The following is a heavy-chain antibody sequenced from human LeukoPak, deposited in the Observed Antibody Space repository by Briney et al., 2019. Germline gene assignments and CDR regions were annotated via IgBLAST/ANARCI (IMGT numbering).Heavy chain of an antibody. J-gene: IGHJ4*02. CDR3: ARGTGDFRSGYPYYFDY. Sequence: SQTLSLTCTVSGGSFSSGDYYWSWIPQPPGKGLEWIGYIYYSGSTYYNPSLKSRVTISVDTSKNQFSLKLSSVTAADTAVYYCARGTGDFRSGYPYYFDYWGQGTLVTVSS. CDR1: GGSFSSGDYY. D-gene: IGHD3-3*01. V-gene: IGHV4-30-4*01. CDR2: IYYSGST.